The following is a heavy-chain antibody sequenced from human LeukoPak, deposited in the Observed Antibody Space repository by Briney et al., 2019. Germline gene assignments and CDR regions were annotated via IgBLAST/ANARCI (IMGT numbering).Heavy chain of an antibody. D-gene: IGHD2-15*01. J-gene: IGHJ4*02. V-gene: IGHV3-21*01. Sequence: GSLRLPCAASGFTFSSYNMKWVRQAPGEGLEWVSSISRTGTYIYYADSVKGRFTVSRDNAQNSLYLQMNSLRVEDTAVYYCARVLETDCTGGSCYSGLDYWGQGTLVTVSS. CDR2: ISRTGTYI. CDR1: GFTFSSYN. CDR3: ARVLETDCTGGSCYSGLDY.